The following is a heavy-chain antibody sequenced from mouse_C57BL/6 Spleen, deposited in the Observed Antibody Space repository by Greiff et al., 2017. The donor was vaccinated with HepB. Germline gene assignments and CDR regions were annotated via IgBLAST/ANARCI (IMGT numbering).Heavy chain of an antibody. J-gene: IGHJ4*01. CDR1: GYTFTSYW. D-gene: IGHD2-5*01. V-gene: IGHV1-55*01. CDR2: IYPGSGST. Sequence: QVQLQQPGAELVKPGASVKMSCKASGYTFTSYWITWVKQRPGQGLEWIGDIYPGSGSTNYNEKFKSKATLTVDTSSSTAYMQLSSLTSEDSAVYYCARQTTIVTTRYAMDYWGQGTSVTVSS. CDR3: ARQTTIVTTRYAMDY.